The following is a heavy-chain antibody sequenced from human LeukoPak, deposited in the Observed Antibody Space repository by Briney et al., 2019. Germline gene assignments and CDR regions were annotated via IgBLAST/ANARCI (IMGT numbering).Heavy chain of an antibody. J-gene: IGHJ1*01. CDR3: VRGDNVVSTAILLLRY. D-gene: IGHD2-21*02. Sequence: GGSLRLSCAASGFTFSSYAMSWVRQAPGKGLEWVSAISGSGGSTYYADSVKGRFTISRDNSKNTLYLQMNSLRAEDTAVYYCVRGDNVVSTAILLLRYRGQGTLVAVSS. CDR1: GFTFSSYA. V-gene: IGHV3-23*01. CDR2: ISGSGGST.